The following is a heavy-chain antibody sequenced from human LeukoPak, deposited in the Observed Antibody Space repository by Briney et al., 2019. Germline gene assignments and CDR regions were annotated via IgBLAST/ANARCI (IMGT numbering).Heavy chain of an antibody. CDR3: AREYGSFDY. CDR1: GFTFSDYY. CDR2: ISSSSSYT. Sequence: GGSLRLSCAAPGFTFSDYYMSWIRQAPGKGLEWVSYISSSSSYTNYADSVKGRFTISRDNAKNSLYLQMNSLRAEDTAVYYCAREYGSFDYWGQGTLVTVSS. V-gene: IGHV3-11*05. D-gene: IGHD1-26*01. J-gene: IGHJ4*02.